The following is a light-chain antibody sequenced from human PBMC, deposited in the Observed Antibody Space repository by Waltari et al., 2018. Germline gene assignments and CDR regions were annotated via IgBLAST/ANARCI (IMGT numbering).Light chain of an antibody. V-gene: IGKV3-11*01. CDR2: DAS. Sequence: IVLTQSPATLSLSPGERATLSCRASQRVSSPLAWYQQKPGQAPRLLIYDASNRATGIPARFSGSRSGTDFTLTINSLEPEDFAVYYCQQRSTWPLITFGQGTRLEIK. CDR3: QQRSTWPLIT. J-gene: IGKJ5*01. CDR1: QRVSSP.